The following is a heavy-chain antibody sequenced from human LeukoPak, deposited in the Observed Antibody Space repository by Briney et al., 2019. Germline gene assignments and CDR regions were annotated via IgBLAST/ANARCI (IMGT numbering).Heavy chain of an antibody. Sequence: GGSLRLSCAASGFTFSTYVIHWVRQAPGKGLEWVALIWHDGSNKYYGDSVKDRFTISRDNSKNTLYLQMDSLRDEDTAVYYCAREGRGALNDAFDIWGLGTMVTVSS. CDR3: AREGRGALNDAFDI. D-gene: IGHD1-26*01. V-gene: IGHV3-33*01. J-gene: IGHJ3*02. CDR1: GFTFSTYV. CDR2: IWHDGSNK.